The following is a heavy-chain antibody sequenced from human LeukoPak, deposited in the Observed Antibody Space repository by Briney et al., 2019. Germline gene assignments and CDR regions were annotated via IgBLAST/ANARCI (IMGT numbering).Heavy chain of an antibody. V-gene: IGHV3-13*01. CDR2: IGTAGDT. CDR1: GFTFSSYD. Sequence: GGSLRLSRAASGFTFSSYDMHWVRQATGKGLEWVSAIGTAGDTYYPGSVKGRFTISRENAKNSLYLQMNSLRAGDTAVYYCARGLYYYDSSGYYYFDYWGQGTLVTVSS. CDR3: ARGLYYYDSSGYYYFDY. D-gene: IGHD3-22*01. J-gene: IGHJ4*02.